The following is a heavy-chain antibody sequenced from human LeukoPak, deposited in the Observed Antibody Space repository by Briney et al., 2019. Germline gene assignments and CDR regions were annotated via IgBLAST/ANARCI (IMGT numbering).Heavy chain of an antibody. Sequence: GGSLRLSCAASGFTFSDYNMRWIRQAPGKGLEWVSSISRSGSTKYYADSVKGRFTISRDNAKNSLFLQMNSLRAEDTAVYYCARVLRYCSSGNCYSGGLGYMDVWGKGTTVTISS. CDR3: ARVLRYCSSGNCYSGGLGYMDV. CDR2: ISRSGSTK. J-gene: IGHJ6*03. D-gene: IGHD2-15*01. CDR1: GFTFSDYN. V-gene: IGHV3-11*01.